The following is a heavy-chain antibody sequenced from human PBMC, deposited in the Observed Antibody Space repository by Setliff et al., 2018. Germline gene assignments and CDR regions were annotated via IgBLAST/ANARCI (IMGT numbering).Heavy chain of an antibody. Sequence: GGSLRLSCAASGFRFDDYAMHWVRQAPGKGLEWVSGISWNSGNIDYADSVKGRFTISRDNAKNSLYLQMNSLRTEDTAVYYCTREHTPWVGASHHDCWGQGTQVTVSS. CDR3: TREHTPWVGASHHDC. D-gene: IGHD1-26*01. CDR1: GFRFDDYA. J-gene: IGHJ4*02. CDR2: ISWNSGNI. V-gene: IGHV3-9*01.